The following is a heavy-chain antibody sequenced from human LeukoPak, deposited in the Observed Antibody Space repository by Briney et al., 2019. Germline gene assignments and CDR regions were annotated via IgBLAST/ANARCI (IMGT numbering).Heavy chain of an antibody. V-gene: IGHV3-48*01. CDR2: ISSSSTI. D-gene: IGHD6-13*01. CDR3: ARELAGSSWFYFDS. Sequence: GGSLRLSCTASGFTFSSYDMNWVRQAPGKGLEWVSYISSSSTIYYADSVKGRFTISRDNAKNSLYLQMNSLRAEDTAVYYCARELAGSSWFYFDSWGQGTLVTVSS. CDR1: GFTFSSYD. J-gene: IGHJ4*02.